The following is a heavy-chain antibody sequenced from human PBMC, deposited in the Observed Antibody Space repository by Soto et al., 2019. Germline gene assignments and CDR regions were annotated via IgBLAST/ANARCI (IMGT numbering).Heavy chain of an antibody. CDR1: GFTFSSYA. V-gene: IGHV3-23*01. Sequence: EVQLLESGGGLVQPGGSLRLSCAASGFTFSSYAMSWVRQAPGKGLEWVSATSGSGGSTYYADSVKGRFTISRDNSKNTLYLQMNSLIAEDTAVYYCANVNCSGGSCSPFDYWGQGTLVTVSS. CDR3: ANVNCSGGSCSPFDY. CDR2: TSGSGGST. J-gene: IGHJ4*02. D-gene: IGHD2-15*01.